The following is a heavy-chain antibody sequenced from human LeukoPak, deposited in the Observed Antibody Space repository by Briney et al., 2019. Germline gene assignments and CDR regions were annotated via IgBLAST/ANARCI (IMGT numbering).Heavy chain of an antibody. D-gene: IGHD5-12*01. CDR3: ARAPDSDSGYDYFDY. J-gene: IGHJ4*02. CDR2: IYNDGST. V-gene: IGHV3-53*01. CDR1: GLTVSSSY. Sequence: GGSLRLSCAASGLTVSSSYMSWVRQAPGKGLEWVSIIYNDGSTYYADSMKGRLTISRDNSKNTLYLQVNSLRAEDTAMYYCARAPDSDSGYDYFDYWGQGTLVTVSS.